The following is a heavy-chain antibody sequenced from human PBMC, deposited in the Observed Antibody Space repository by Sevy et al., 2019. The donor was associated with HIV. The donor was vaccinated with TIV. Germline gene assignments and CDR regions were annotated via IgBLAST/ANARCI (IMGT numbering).Heavy chain of an antibody. Sequence: SETLSLTCTVSGASISSGGYFWSWIRQHPGKGLEWIGYINYSWTTYYNPSLKSRVTISLDTSKNQFSLDLNSVTAADTAVYYCARDKGGGYYFDYWGQGTLVTVSS. D-gene: IGHD3-22*01. CDR3: ARDKGGGYYFDY. J-gene: IGHJ4*02. V-gene: IGHV4-31*03. CDR2: INYSWTT. CDR1: GASISSGGYF.